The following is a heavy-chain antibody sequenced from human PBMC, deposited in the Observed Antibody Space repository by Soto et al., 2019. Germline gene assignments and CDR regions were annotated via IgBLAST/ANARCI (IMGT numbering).Heavy chain of an antibody. CDR3: ARQLGSPSAGDFDY. J-gene: IGHJ4*02. CDR1: NFTCSRYS. Sequence: EVQLVESGGGLVQPGGSLRLSCAASNFTCSRYSMNWFRQAPGKGLEWVSYISSSTNTIYYADSVKGRFTISRDNAKSSLYLQMKSLRDEDTAVYYCARQLGSPSAGDFDYWGQGTLVTVSS. CDR2: ISSSTNTI. V-gene: IGHV3-48*02. D-gene: IGHD3-3*02.